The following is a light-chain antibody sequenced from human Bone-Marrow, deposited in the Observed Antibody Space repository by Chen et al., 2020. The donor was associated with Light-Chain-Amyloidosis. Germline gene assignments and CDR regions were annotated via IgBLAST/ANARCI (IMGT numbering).Light chain of an antibody. CDR1: DLPTKY. V-gene: IGLV3-25*03. CDR3: QAADSSGTYEVI. Sequence: SYELTQPPSVSVSPGQTARITCSGDDLPTKYAYWYQQKPGQAPVLVIHRDTERPSGISERFAGSSSGTTATLTSSGVQAEDEGEYHCQAADSSGTYEVIFGGGTKLTVL. CDR2: RDT. J-gene: IGLJ2*01.